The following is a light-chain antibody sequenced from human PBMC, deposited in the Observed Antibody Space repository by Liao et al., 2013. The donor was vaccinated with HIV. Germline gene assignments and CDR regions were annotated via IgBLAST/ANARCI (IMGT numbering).Light chain of an antibody. Sequence: SYELTQPPSVSVSPGQTASISCSGDKLGDKYACWYQQKPGQSPVLIIYQDSKRPSGIPERFSGSNSGNTATLTISGTQAMDEADYYCQAWDISTPYVFGTGTKVT. CDR1: KLGDKY. CDR2: QDS. CDR3: QAWDISTPYV. V-gene: IGLV3-1*01. J-gene: IGLJ1*01.